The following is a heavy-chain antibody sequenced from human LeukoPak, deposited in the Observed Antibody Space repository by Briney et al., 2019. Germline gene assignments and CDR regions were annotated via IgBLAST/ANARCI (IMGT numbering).Heavy chain of an antibody. CDR1: GGSISSYY. CDR2: IYYSGST. V-gene: IGHV4-59*01. CDR3: ARDLSARDRAAFDI. Sequence: SETLSLTCTVSGGSISSYYWSWIRQPPGKGLEWIGYIYYSGSTNYNPSLKSRVTISVDTSKNQFSLKLSSVTAADTAVYYCARDLSARDRAAFDIWGQGTMVTVSS. J-gene: IGHJ3*02.